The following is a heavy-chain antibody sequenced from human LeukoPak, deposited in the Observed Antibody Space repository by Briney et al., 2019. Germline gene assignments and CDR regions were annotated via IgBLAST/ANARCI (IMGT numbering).Heavy chain of an antibody. CDR1: GYSISSGYY. D-gene: IGHD3-22*01. CDR2: IYHSGST. CDR3: ARERGDYYDSSGFDY. J-gene: IGHJ4*02. Sequence: PSETLSLTCTVSGYSISSGYYWGWIRQPPGKGLEWIGSIYHSGSTYHNPSLKSRVTISVDTSKNQFSLKLSSVTAADTAAYYCARERGDYYDSSGFDYWGQGTLVTVSS. V-gene: IGHV4-38-2*02.